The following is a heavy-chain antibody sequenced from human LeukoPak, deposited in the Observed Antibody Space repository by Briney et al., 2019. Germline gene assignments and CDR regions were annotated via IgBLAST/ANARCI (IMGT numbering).Heavy chain of an antibody. CDR3: GSTNYNHSLKSRVTISVDTSKNQFSLKLSSVTAADTAVYYCARGIGWKGWRAYYYYMDV. D-gene: IGHD3-10*01. J-gene: IGHJ6*03. CDR1: GVSISSYY. Sequence: PSETLTLTCTVSGVSISSYYWSWIRQPPGKGLEWIGYIYYCGSTKYYPYLKRRLTIFVDTNENQFSLKQRPVMAADAAVFYCGSTNYNHSLKSRVTISVDTSKNQFSLKLSSVTAADTAVYYCARGIGWKGWRAYYYYMDVWGKGTTVTVPS. CDR2: IYYCGST. V-gene: IGHV4-59*01.